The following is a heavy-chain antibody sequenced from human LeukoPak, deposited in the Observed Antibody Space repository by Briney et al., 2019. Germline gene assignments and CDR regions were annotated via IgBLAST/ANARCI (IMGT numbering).Heavy chain of an antibody. CDR1: GYTLTELS. J-gene: IGHJ4*02. Sequence: ASVKVSCKVSGYTLTELSMHWVRPAPGKRLEWMVGIDRKNGETIYAQKFQGRVPMTEDTSADTAYMKLSSLRSEDTAVYYCATGTPHGYYFDYWGQGTLVTVSS. CDR2: IDRKNGET. V-gene: IGHV1-24*01. D-gene: IGHD6-25*01. CDR3: ATGTPHGYYFDY.